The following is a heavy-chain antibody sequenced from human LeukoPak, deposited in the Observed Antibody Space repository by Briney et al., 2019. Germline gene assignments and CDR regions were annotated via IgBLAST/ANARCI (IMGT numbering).Heavy chain of an antibody. CDR1: GFAFSGNW. Sequence: PGGSLRLSCAASGFAFSGNWMSWVRQAPGKGLEWVANIKEDGSEKYYVDSVKGRFTISRDNAENSLYLQMNNLRAEDTAVYYCASYRIGYCSGDTCYADWFDPWGQGTLVTVSS. D-gene: IGHD2-15*01. V-gene: IGHV3-7*01. CDR2: IKEDGSEK. J-gene: IGHJ5*02. CDR3: ASYRIGYCSGDTCYADWFDP.